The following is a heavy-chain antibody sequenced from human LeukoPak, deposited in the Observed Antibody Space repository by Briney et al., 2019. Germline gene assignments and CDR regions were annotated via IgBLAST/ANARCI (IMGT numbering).Heavy chain of an antibody. CDR3: AREVGDPTPHDAFDI. CDR1: GGSISSYY. CDR2: IYYSGST. Sequence: PSETLSLTCTVSGGSISSYYWSWIRQPPGKGLEWIGYIYYSGSTNYNPSLKSRVTISVDTSKNQFSLKLSSVTAADTAVYYCAREVGDPTPHDAFDIWGQGTMVTVSS. J-gene: IGHJ3*02. V-gene: IGHV4-59*01. D-gene: IGHD4-17*01.